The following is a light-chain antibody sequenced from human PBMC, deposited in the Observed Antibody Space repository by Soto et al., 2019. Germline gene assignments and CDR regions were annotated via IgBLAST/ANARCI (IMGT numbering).Light chain of an antibody. J-gene: IGLJ1*01. Sequence: QSVLTQPPSASGTPGQGVTISCSGSTSNIGSNYVYWYQQLPGTAPKLLIYRNNPRPSGVPDRFSGSKSGTSASLAISGLRSDDEADYFCATRDDSLNGFYVFVTGTKLTVL. CDR1: TSNIGSNY. V-gene: IGLV1-47*01. CDR2: RNN. CDR3: ATRDDSLNGFYV.